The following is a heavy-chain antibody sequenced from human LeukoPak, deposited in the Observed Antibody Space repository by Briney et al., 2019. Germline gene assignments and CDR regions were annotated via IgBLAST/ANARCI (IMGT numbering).Heavy chain of an antibody. J-gene: IGHJ4*02. CDR1: GFTFSSYA. CDR2: ISGSGGST. V-gene: IGHV3-23*01. CDR3: ASMSAMVRALGY. D-gene: IGHD3-10*01. Sequence: PGGSLRLSCAASGFTFSSYAMSWVRQAPGKGLEWVSAISGSGGSTYYADSVKGRFTISRDNAKNSLYLQMNSLRAEDTALYYCASMSAMVRALGYWGQGTLVTVSS.